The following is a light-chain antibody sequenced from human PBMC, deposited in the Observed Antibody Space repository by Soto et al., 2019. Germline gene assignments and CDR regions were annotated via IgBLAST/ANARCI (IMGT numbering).Light chain of an antibody. CDR1: QSVGLNY. J-gene: IGKJ1*01. CDR2: GAS. CDR3: QQYGSSPRT. Sequence: EIVLTQSPDTLSLSPGESITLSCRASQSVGLNYLAWYQQKPGQAPRLLIYGASSRATGIPDRFSGSGSGTDFNLTISRLEPEDFAVYYCQQYGSSPRTFGQGTRVEI. V-gene: IGKV3-20*01.